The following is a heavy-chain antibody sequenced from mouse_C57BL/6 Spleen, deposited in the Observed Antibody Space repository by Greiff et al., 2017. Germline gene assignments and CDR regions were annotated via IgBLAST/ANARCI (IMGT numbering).Heavy chain of an antibody. CDR2: IYPRDGST. CDR1: GYTFTDHT. J-gene: IGHJ2*01. Sequence: VQLQESDAELVKPGASVKISCKVSGYTFTDHTIHWMKQRPEQGLEWIGYIYPRDGSTKYNEKFKGKATLTADKSSSTAYMQLNSLTSEDSAVYFCARSDYYGRRGNYFDYWGQGTTLTVSS. CDR3: ARSDYYGRRGNYFDY. V-gene: IGHV1-78*01. D-gene: IGHD1-1*01.